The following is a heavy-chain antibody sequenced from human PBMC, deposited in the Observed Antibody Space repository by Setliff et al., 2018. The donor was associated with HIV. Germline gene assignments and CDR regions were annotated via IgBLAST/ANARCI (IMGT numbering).Heavy chain of an antibody. CDR2: NIAFNGKT. CDR1: GYTFNSYG. V-gene: IGHV1-18*01. Sequence: GASVKVSCKTSGYTFNSYGISWVRQAPGQGLEWVGLNIAFNGKTNSAPKFQGRVIMTTDTSTSTAHMELRSLRSDDTAIYYCARVIVDFDSSGFYYFDSWGKGTLVTV. D-gene: IGHD3-22*01. J-gene: IGHJ4*02. CDR3: ARVIVDFDSSGFYYFDS.